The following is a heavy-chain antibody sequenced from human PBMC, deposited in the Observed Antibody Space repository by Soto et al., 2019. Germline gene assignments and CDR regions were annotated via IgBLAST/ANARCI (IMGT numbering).Heavy chain of an antibody. CDR2: IKSKADCSTK. Sequence: GCLQLSCSASGITVSNVWITWTRQAPGKGLEWVGLIKSKADCSTKEYGTPVKDRFIISRDDSKNKVDLQMHALRTEDTAFYYCATPRPGSHGYSFWGHGALVTVYS. J-gene: IGHJ4*01. CDR3: ATPRPGSHGYSF. CDR1: GITVSNVW. V-gene: IGHV3-15*01. D-gene: IGHD3-16*01.